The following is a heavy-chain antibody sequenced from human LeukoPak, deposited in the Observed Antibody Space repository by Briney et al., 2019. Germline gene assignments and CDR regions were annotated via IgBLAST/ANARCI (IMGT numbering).Heavy chain of an antibody. CDR1: GYTFTGYY. V-gene: IGHV1-2*02. CDR2: INPNSGGT. CDR3: ASITPLRSYPSTGPVGY. J-gene: IGHJ4*02. D-gene: IGHD2-2*01. Sequence: ASVKVSCKASGYTFTGYYMHWVRQAPGQGLEWMGWINPNSGGTNYAQKFQGRVTMTRDTSISTAYMELSRLRSDDTAVYYCASITPLRSYPSTGPVGYWGQGTLVTVSS.